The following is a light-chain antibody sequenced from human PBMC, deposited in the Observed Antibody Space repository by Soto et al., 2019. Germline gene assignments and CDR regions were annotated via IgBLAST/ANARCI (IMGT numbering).Light chain of an antibody. CDR3: KQDYNLPWT. V-gene: IGKV3D-7*01. Sequence: EIVLTQSPGTLSLSPGERATLSCRASQKISSRYLAWYLQKPGQAPRLLIYGASTRATGFQARFSGSGSGTDFTLTIRSLQPEDFAVYYCKQDYNLPWTFGQGTKVDIK. CDR2: GAS. J-gene: IGKJ1*01. CDR1: QKISSRY.